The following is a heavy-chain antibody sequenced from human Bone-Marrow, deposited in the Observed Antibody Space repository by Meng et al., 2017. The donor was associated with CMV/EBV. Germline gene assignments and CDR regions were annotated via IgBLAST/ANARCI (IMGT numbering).Heavy chain of an antibody. V-gene: IGHV3-21*01. CDR3: ARAVPVGATTSSDAFDI. CDR1: FTFSSYS. D-gene: IGHD1-26*01. Sequence: FTFSSYSMNWVRQAPGKGLEWVSSISSSSSYIYYADSVKGRFTISRDNAKNSLYLQMNSLRAEDTAVYYCARAVPVGATTSSDAFDIWGQGTMVTVSS. CDR2: ISSSSSYI. J-gene: IGHJ3*02.